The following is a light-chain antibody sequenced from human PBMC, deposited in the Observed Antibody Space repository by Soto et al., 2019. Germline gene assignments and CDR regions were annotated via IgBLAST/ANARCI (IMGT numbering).Light chain of an antibody. V-gene: IGLV2-14*01. CDR1: SNDIGGYNY. J-gene: IGLJ2*01. CDR3: SSYTGSSTLL. Sequence: QSALTQPASVSGSPGQSITFSCTGTSNDIGGYNYVSWYQQHPGKAPKLMIFDVSNRPSGVSYRFSGSKSGNTASLTISGLQAEDEADYCSSYTGSSTLLFGGGTKLTVL. CDR2: DVS.